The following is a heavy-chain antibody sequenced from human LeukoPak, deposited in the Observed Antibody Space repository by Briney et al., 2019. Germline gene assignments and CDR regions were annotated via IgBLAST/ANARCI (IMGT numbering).Heavy chain of an antibody. J-gene: IGHJ6*03. V-gene: IGHV3-53*01. CDR2: IYSGGST. D-gene: IGHD3-10*01. CDR3: ASGSGSYRTPYYYMDV. Sequence: GGSLRLSCVASGFTVSSNCMSWVRQAPGKGLEWVSVIYSGGSTYYADSVKGRFTISRDNSKNTLYLQMNSLRAEDTAVYYCASGSGSYRTPYYYMDVWGTGTTVTVSS. CDR1: GFTVSSNC.